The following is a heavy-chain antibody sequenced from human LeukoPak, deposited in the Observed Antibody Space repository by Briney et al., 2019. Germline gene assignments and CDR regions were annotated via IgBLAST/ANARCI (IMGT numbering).Heavy chain of an antibody. CDR2: ISSSSSTI. CDR3: ARDHVAGTFYAFDI. D-gene: IGHD6-19*01. V-gene: IGHV3-48*04. CDR1: GFTFSSYS. J-gene: IGHJ3*02. Sequence: GGSLRLSCAASGFTFSSYSMNWVRQAPGKGLEWVSYISSSSSTIYYADSVKGRFTISRDNAKNSLYLQMNSLRAEDTAVYYCARDHVAGTFYAFDIWGQGTMVTVSS.